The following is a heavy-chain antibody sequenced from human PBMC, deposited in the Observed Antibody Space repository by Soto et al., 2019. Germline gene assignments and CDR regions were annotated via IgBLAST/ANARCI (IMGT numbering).Heavy chain of an antibody. V-gene: IGHV3-72*01. J-gene: IGHJ2*01. CDR3: TSSSGTYKYFYL. CDR2: TRNKANSYTT. Sequence: EVQLVDSGGNLVQPGGSLRLSCAASGFIFSDHYMDWVRQAPGKGLEWVARTRNKANSYTTEYAASVKGRFTVSRDNSQNSLYLQMNSLKTEDTAVYYCTSSSGTYKYFYLRGRRTLVTVSS. CDR1: GFIFSDHY. D-gene: IGHD1-26*01.